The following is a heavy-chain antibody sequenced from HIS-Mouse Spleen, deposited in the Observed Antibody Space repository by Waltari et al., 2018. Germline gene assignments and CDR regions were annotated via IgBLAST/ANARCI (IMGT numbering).Heavy chain of an antibody. D-gene: IGHD6-13*01. CDR3: ARDIAAAGNVDY. Sequence: QVQLQQWGAGLLKPSETLSLTCAVYGGSFSGYYWSWIRQPPGKGLEWIGEINHSGSTNYNPARKSRVTRSVDTSKNQFSLKLSSVTAADTAVYYCARDIAAAGNVDYWGQGTLVTVSS. CDR1: GGSFSGYY. CDR2: INHSGST. V-gene: IGHV4-34*01. J-gene: IGHJ4*02.